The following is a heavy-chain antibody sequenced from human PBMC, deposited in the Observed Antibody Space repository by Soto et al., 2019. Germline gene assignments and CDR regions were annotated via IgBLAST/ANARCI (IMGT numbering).Heavy chain of an antibody. V-gene: IGHV1-69*13. CDR2: IIPIFGTA. CDR3: ASGDCSSTSCYLTINYYYYGMDV. D-gene: IGHD2-2*01. CDR1: GGTFSSYA. J-gene: IGHJ6*02. Sequence: ASVKVSCKASGGTFSSYAISWVRQAPGQGLEWMGGIIPIFGTANYAQKFQGRVTITADESTSTAYMELSSLRSEDTAVYYCASGDCSSTSCYLTINYYYYGMDVWGQGTTVTVSS.